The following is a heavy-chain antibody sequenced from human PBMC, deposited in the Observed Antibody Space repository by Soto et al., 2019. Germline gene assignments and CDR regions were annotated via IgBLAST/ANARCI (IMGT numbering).Heavy chain of an antibody. V-gene: IGHV1-69*01. CDR3: ARALGTIFGEVTSFYYYGMDV. D-gene: IGHD3-3*01. J-gene: IGHJ6*02. CDR1: GGTFSSYA. Sequence: QVQLVQSGAEVKKPGSSVKVSCKASGGTFSSYAISWVRQAPGQGLEWMGGIIPIFGTANYAQKFQGRVTITADESTSTADMELSSQRSEDTAVYYCARALGTIFGEVTSFYYYGMDVWGQGTTVTVSS. CDR2: IIPIFGTA.